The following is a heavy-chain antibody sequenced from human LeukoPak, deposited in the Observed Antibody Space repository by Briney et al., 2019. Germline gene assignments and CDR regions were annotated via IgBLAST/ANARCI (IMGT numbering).Heavy chain of an antibody. D-gene: IGHD1-26*01. CDR3: ARQTAKKWDLPGSFDS. V-gene: IGHV3-23*01. CDR1: GFTFITYA. Sequence: PGGSLRLSCAASGFTFITYAMSWVRQAPGKGLEWVSTLSDSGSRTYYADSLKGRFTVSRDNSKDTLYLQMSSLRAEDTAVYYCARQTAKKWDLPGSFDSWGQGILVTVSS. J-gene: IGHJ4*02. CDR2: LSDSGSRT.